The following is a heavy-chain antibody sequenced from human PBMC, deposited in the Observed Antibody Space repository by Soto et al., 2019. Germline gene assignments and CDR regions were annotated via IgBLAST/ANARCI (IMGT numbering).Heavy chain of an antibody. CDR1: GFTFSHAW. CDR3: TRDQGSYFDY. Sequence: GGSLRLSCATSGFTFSHAWMSWVRQAPGKGLEWVGRIKSRADGGTTDYAAPVKGNFTISRDDSKNTLYLQMSSLKTEDTAVYYCTRDQGSYFDYWGQGTLVTVSS. V-gene: IGHV3-15*01. CDR2: IKSRADGGTT. J-gene: IGHJ4*02.